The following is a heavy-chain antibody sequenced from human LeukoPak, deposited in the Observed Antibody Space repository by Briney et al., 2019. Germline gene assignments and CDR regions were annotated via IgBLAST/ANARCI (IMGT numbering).Heavy chain of an antibody. J-gene: IGHJ4*02. V-gene: IGHV3-23*01. D-gene: IGHD3-3*01. CDR1: GFTFSTYA. Sequence: GGSLRLSCAASGFTFSTYAMSWVRQAPGKGLEWVSGISGSGDSTYYADSVKGRFTISRDNSKNTLFLQMNSLRAEDTAVYYCAKHYSDFWSGLDYWGQGTPVTVSS. CDR3: AKHYSDFWSGLDY. CDR2: ISGSGDST.